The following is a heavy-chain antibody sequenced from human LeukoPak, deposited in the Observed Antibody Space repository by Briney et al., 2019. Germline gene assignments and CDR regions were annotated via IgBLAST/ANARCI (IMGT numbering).Heavy chain of an antibody. CDR2: INHSGST. CDR3: AGYAILTAGDY. J-gene: IGHJ4*02. V-gene: IGHV4-34*01. D-gene: IGHD3-9*01. Sequence: SETLSLTCAVYGGSFSGYYWSWIRQPPGKGLEWIGEINHSGSTNYNPSLKSRVTISVDTSKNQFSLKLSSVTAADTAVYYCAGYAILTAGDYWGQGTLVTVSS. CDR1: GGSFSGYY.